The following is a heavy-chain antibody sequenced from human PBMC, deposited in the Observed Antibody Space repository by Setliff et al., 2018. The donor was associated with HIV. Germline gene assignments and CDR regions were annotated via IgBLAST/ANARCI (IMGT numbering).Heavy chain of an antibody. CDR1: GDTVRNFS. D-gene: IGHD2-15*01. J-gene: IGHJ3*01. Sequence: SVKVSCKPSGDTVRNFSVNWVRQAPGQGLEWMGGIIPLFGDPTYAQKFQGRLTIIADESTSTGYMELSSLRSEDTAVYYCASSFRGGFDVWGQGAMVTVSS. CDR2: IIPLFGDP. CDR3: ASSFRGGFDV. V-gene: IGHV1-69*13.